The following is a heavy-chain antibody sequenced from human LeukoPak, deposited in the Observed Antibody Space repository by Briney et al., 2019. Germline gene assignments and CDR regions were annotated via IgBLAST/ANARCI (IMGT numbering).Heavy chain of an antibody. CDR1: GGSISSGSYY. V-gene: IGHV4-61*02. CDR2: IYTSGST. J-gene: IGHJ6*03. CDR3: AREKSGMSYYYYYMDV. Sequence: SQTLSLTCTVSGGSISSGSYYWSWIRQPAGKGLEWIGRIYTSGSTNYNPSLKSRVTISVDTSKNQFSLKLSSVTAADTAVYYCAREKSGMSYYYYYMDVWGKGTTVTVSS.